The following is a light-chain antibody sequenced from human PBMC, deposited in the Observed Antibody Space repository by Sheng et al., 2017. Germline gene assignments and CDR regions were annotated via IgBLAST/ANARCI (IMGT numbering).Light chain of an antibody. CDR2: KAS. Sequence: DIQMTQSPSTLSATIGDRVTITCRASQSIGSWLAWYQQKPRKAPKLLIYKASSLETGVPSRFSGSGSGTEFTLTISSLQPDDFATYYCQQYDTHSVTFGQGTKLEIK. V-gene: IGKV1-5*03. CDR1: QSIGSW. J-gene: IGKJ2*01. CDR3: QQYDTHSVT.